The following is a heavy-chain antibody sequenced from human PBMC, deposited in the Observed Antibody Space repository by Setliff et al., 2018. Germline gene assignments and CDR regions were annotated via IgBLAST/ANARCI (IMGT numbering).Heavy chain of an antibody. CDR1: GFTFSRYW. D-gene: IGHD3-10*01. CDR2: IKQDGSEK. CDR3: AGDHVYGSQYYYYYYGMDV. J-gene: IGHJ6*02. V-gene: IGHV3-7*01. Sequence: GGSLRLSCAASGFTFSRYWMSWVRQAPGKGLEWVANIKQDGSEKYYVDSVKGRFTISRDNAKNSLYLQMNSLRAEDTAVYYCAGDHVYGSQYYYYYYGMDVWG.